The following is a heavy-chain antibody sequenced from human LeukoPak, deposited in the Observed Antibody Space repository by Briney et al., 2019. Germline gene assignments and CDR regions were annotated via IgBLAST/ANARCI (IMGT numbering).Heavy chain of an antibody. CDR1: GASFSGYY. CDR2: INHNGGT. D-gene: IGHD6-13*01. V-gene: IGHV4-34*01. CDR3: ARGRIADCLSR. J-gene: IGHJ4*02. Sequence: SETLSHTCAVYGASFSGYYCTWIRQPPGKGLEWIGEINHNGGTNYNPSLKSRVTISVDTSRNQFSLKLSSVTAADTAVYYCARGRIADCLSRWGRGTLVTVSS.